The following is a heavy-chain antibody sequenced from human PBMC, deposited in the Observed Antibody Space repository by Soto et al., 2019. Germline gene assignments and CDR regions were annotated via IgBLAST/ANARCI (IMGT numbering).Heavy chain of an antibody. J-gene: IGHJ5*02. Sequence: QVQLQESGPGLVKPSDTLSLSCSVSGGSVRSGNYYWSWIRQPPGKGLEWIGYVYFSGSTNYNPSLKSRVSISADMSKNQVALKLTSVTAADTAIYYLASVTVENQLWGFGPWGQGTLVTVSS. CDR1: GGSVRSGNYY. V-gene: IGHV4-61*01. D-gene: IGHD1-1*01. CDR2: VYFSGST. CDR3: ASVTVENQLWGFGP.